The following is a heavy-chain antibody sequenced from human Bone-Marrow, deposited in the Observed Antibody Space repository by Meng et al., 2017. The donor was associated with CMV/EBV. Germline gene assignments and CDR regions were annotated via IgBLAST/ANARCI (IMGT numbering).Heavy chain of an antibody. V-gene: IGHV1-2*02. CDR1: GYTFTGYN. CDR2: INPKNGDT. J-gene: IGHJ4*02. Sequence: ASVKVSCKASGYTFTGYNIHWVRQAPGKGFEWMGWINPKNGDTNLAEKFQGRITLTRVTSISTAYMELRGLRSDDTAVYFCATGWIPDYWGEGTLVTFSS. D-gene: IGHD1-1*01. CDR3: ATGWIPDY.